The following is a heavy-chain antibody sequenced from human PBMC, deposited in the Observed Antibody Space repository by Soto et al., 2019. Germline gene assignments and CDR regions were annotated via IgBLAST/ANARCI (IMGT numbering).Heavy chain of an antibody. Sequence: QVQLVESGGGVVQPGTSLRLSCVGSGFTFRRYVIHWVRQAPGKVLEWVALTSYDGTNNYYGDSVKGRFTISRDNSKNTVDLQMDSLRLEDTSLYYFARWGTTGGLDVWGPGTLVSVSS. CDR3: ARWGTTGGLDV. D-gene: IGHD3-16*01. CDR2: TSYDGTNN. CDR1: GFTFRRYV. J-gene: IGHJ4*02. V-gene: IGHV3-30*19.